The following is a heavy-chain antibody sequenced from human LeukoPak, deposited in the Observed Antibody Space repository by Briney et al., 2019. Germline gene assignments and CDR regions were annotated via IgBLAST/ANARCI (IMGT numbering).Heavy chain of an antibody. J-gene: IGHJ6*02. Sequence: SETLSLTCDVPGGSFSGYLWSWLRQPPGKGLEWVGEINYNGEIANYNPSLKSRVTISVDTSRNQFSLRLTSVTAADTAVYYCTRSGLTGMRKYPRADYYYYGMDVWGQGTTVTVSS. V-gene: IGHV4-34*01. CDR2: INYNGEIA. CDR1: GGSFSGYL. D-gene: IGHD1-14*01. CDR3: TRSGLTGMRKYPRADYYYYGMDV.